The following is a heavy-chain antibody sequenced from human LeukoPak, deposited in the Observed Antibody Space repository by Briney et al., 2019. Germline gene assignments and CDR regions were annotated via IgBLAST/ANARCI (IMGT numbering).Heavy chain of an antibody. Sequence: SETLSLTCTVSGGSISTNHYNWGWLRQPPGKGLEWIGSIFYSGTTYHNPSPKNRVSISVDTSRRQLSLQLTSVTAADTAVYYCARPSYIGYCSRSTCNREAFDVWGQGTVVTVS. D-gene: IGHD2-2*01. CDR3: ARPSYIGYCSRSTCNREAFDV. V-gene: IGHV4-39*01. CDR2: IFYSGTT. CDR1: GGSISTNHYN. J-gene: IGHJ3*01.